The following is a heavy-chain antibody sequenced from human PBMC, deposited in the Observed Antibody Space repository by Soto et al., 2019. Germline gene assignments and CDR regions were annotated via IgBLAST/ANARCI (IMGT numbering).Heavy chain of an antibody. CDR1: GGSISSYY. CDR3: ARAWQYSSGFFDY. V-gene: IGHV4-59*01. CDR2: IYYSGST. J-gene: IGHJ4*02. D-gene: IGHD6-19*01. Sequence: PSETLSLTCTVSGGSISSYYWSWIRQPPGKGLEWIGYIYYSGSTNYNPSLKSRVTISVDTSKNQFSLKLSSVTAADTAVYYCARAWQYSSGFFDYWGQGTVVTVSS.